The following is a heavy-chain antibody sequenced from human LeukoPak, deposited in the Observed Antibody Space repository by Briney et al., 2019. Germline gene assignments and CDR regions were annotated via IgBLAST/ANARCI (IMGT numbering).Heavy chain of an antibody. CDR3: ARGQTNRLLWIGESLSNINPFDY. V-gene: IGHV1-18*01. CDR1: GYTFTRYA. CDR2: ISGYNGYT. Sequence: ASVKVSCKASGYTFTRYAISWVRQAPGQGLEWMGWISGYNGYTNYAQKFQGRVTMTTETSTSTAYMELRSLRSDDTAFYLCARGQTNRLLWIGESLSNINPFDYWGQGTLVTASS. D-gene: IGHD3-10*01. J-gene: IGHJ4*02.